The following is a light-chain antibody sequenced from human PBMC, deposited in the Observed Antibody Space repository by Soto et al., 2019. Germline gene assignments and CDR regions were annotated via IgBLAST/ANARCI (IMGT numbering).Light chain of an antibody. J-gene: IGKJ4*01. Sequence: EIVLTQSPVTLSLSPGERATLSCRASQSVSSYLVWYQQKPGQAPRLLIYDASNRATGIPARFSGSGSGTDCTLTISSLEPEDFAGYYCQQHSNWQLTFGGGTKVEIK. CDR2: DAS. CDR3: QQHSNWQLT. CDR1: QSVSSY. V-gene: IGKV3-11*01.